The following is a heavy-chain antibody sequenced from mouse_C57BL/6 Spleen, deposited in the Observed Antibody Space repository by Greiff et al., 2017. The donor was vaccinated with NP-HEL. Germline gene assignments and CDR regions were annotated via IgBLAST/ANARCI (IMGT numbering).Heavy chain of an antibody. Sequence: QVQLQQSGAELVRPGASVKLSCKASGYTFTDYYINWVKQRPGQGLEWIARIYPGSGNTYYNEKFKGKATLTAEKSSSTAYMQLSSLTSEDSAVYFCARGDDGYLYWYFDVWGTGTTVTVSS. CDR2: IYPGSGNT. D-gene: IGHD2-3*01. V-gene: IGHV1-76*01. J-gene: IGHJ1*03. CDR3: ARGDDGYLYWYFDV. CDR1: GYTFTDYY.